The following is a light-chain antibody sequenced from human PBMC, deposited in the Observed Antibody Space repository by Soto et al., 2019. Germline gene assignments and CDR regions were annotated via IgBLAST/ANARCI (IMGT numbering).Light chain of an antibody. CDR2: EVS. V-gene: IGLV2-14*01. Sequence: QSALTQPASVSGSPGQSITISCTGTNSDVGGYNYVSWYQQHPGKAPELMIYEVSHRPSGVSNRFSGSKSDNTASLTISGLQAEDEADYYCSSYTSISTLYVFGTGTKVNVL. CDR1: NSDVGGYNY. J-gene: IGLJ1*01. CDR3: SSYTSISTLYV.